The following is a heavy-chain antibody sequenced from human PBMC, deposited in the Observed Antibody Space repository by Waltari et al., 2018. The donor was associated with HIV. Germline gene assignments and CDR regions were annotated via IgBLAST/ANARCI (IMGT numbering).Heavy chain of an antibody. J-gene: IGHJ5*02. CDR2: IFSKDEK. CDR3: ERQIAAAGLGWFDP. D-gene: IGHD6-13*01. Sequence: QVTLKESGPVLVKPTETLTLTCTVSGFSLSTARMGVSWIRQPPEKALEWLAHIFSKDEKSYSTSLKSRLTISKDTSKSQVVLTMTNMDPVDTATYYCERQIAAAGLGWFDPWGQGTLVTVSS. V-gene: IGHV2-26*01. CDR1: GFSLSTARMG.